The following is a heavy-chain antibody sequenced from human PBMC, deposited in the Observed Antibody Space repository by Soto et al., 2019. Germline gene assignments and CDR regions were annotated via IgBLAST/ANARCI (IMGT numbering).Heavy chain of an antibody. J-gene: IGHJ5*02. D-gene: IGHD6-19*01. CDR1: GDTFSGYY. V-gene: IGHV1-2*02. CDR3: VTGYSSRWYWFDP. CDR2: INPDSGGT. Sequence: GPSVKVSCKASGDTFSGYYMHWVRQAPGQGLEWLGWINPDSGGTDYERKFQGRVTMTRDTSIRTAYMEMSSLRSDDTAVYYCVTGYSSRWYWFDPWGQGTLVTVSS.